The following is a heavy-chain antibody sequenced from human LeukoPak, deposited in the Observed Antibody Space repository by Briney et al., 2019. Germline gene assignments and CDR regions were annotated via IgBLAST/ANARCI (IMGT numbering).Heavy chain of an antibody. V-gene: IGHV1-2*02. D-gene: IGHD3-22*01. CDR3: ARDKGYYYDSTFDY. CDR2: INPNSGGT. J-gene: IGHJ4*02. CDR1: GYTFTGYY. Sequence: ASVKVSCKASGYTFTGYYMHWVRQAPGQGLEWMGWINPNSGGTNYAQKFQGRVTMTTDTSTSTAYMELRSLRSDDTAVYYCARDKGYYYDSTFDYWGQGTLVTVSS.